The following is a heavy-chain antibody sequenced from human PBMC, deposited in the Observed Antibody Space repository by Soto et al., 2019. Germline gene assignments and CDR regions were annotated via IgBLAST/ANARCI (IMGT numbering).Heavy chain of an antibody. CDR3: GGGGGAAGGATTPKQFDY. V-gene: IGHV3-7*02. CDR1: GFTFSSYW. D-gene: IGHD5-12*01. CDR2: IKQDGSEK. J-gene: IGHJ4*02. Sequence: EVQLVESGGGLVQPGGSLRLSCAASGFTFSSYWMSWVRQAPGKGLEWVANIKQDGSEKYYVDSVKGRFTISRDNAKKSLYLQMNGRGGEGTAVYWGGGGGGAAGGATTPKQFDYWGQGTLVTVSS.